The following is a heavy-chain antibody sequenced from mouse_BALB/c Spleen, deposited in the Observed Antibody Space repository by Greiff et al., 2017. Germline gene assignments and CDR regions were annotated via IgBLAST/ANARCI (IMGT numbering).Heavy chain of an antibody. CDR1: GYTFTSYW. Sequence: VQLKQSGTVLARPGASVKMSCKASGYTFTSYWMHWVKQRPGQGLEWIGAIYPGNSDTSYNQKFKGKAKLTAVTSTSTAYMELSSLTNEDSAVYYCTDGNYVGAMDYWGQGTSVTVSS. CDR2: IYPGNSDT. D-gene: IGHD2-1*01. CDR3: TDGNYVGAMDY. V-gene: IGHV1-5*01. J-gene: IGHJ4*01.